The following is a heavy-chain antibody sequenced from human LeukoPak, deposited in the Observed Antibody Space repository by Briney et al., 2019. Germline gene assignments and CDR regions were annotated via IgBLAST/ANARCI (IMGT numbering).Heavy chain of an antibody. J-gene: IGHJ6*03. Sequence: GASLRLSCEAFGFIFSDYYMSWIRQAPGKGLEWVSYISSSSSTIYYADSVKGRFTISRDNAKNSLYLQMNSLRAEDTAVYYCARMGAAAGTEDYYYMDVWGKGTTVTVSS. CDR1: GFIFSDYY. D-gene: IGHD6-13*01. CDR2: ISSSSSTI. V-gene: IGHV3-11*04. CDR3: ARMGAAAGTEDYYYMDV.